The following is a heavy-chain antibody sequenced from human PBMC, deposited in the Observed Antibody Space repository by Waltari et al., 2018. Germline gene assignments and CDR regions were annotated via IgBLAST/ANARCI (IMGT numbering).Heavy chain of an antibody. CDR1: GFTFSSYE. D-gene: IGHD2-15*01. Sequence: EVQLVESGGGLVQPGGSLRLSCAASGFTFSSYEMNWVRQAPGKGLAWVSYISSSGSTIYYADSVKGRFTISRDNAKNSLYLQMNSLRAEDTAVYYCARQEAYCSGGSCYSPGAFDYWGQGTLVTVSS. CDR2: ISSSGSTI. CDR3: ARQEAYCSGGSCYSPGAFDY. J-gene: IGHJ4*02. V-gene: IGHV3-48*03.